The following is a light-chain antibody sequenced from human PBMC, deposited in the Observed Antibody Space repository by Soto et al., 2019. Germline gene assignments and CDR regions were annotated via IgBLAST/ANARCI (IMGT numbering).Light chain of an antibody. CDR1: QSISSW. CDR3: QQYNSYSALT. Sequence: DIQMTQSPSTLSASVGDRVTITCRASQSISSWLAWNQPKPGKAPKLLIYKASSLESGVPSRFSGSGSGTEFTLTISSLQPDDFATYYCQQYNSYSALTFGGGTKVDIK. J-gene: IGKJ4*01. V-gene: IGKV1-5*03. CDR2: KAS.